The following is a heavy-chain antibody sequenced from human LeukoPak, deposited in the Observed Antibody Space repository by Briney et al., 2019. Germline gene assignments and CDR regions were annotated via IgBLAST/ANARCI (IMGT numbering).Heavy chain of an antibody. CDR3: ARALRARGGYCSSTSCAQGNWFDP. CDR1: GYSFTNYY. Sequence: SVKVSCKASGYSFTNYYISWVRQATGQGLEWMGWMNPAGDDAGYAQKFQGRMTLTRDTSISTAYMELGRLRSDDTAVYYCARALRARGGYCSSTSCAQGNWFDPWGQGTLVTVSS. J-gene: IGHJ5*02. CDR2: MNPAGDDA. V-gene: IGHV1-8*01. D-gene: IGHD2-2*01.